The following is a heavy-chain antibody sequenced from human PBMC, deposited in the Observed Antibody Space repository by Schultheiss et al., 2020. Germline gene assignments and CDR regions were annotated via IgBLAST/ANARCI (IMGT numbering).Heavy chain of an antibody. J-gene: IGHJ3*02. CDR3: ARDFLLLYSSGPGAFDI. CDR2: ISSSSSYI. V-gene: IGHV3-21*01. CDR1: GFTFSSYS. D-gene: IGHD6-19*01. Sequence: GGSLRLSCAASGFTFSSYSMNWVRQAPGKGLEWVSSISSSSSYIYYADSVKGRFTISRDNAKSSLYLQMNSLRAEDTAVYYCARDFLLLYSSGPGAFDIWGQGTMV.